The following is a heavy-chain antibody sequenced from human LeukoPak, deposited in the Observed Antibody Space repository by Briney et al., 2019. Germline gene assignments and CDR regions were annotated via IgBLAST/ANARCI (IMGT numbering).Heavy chain of an antibody. Sequence: GASLKISCKGSGYSFTSYWIGWVRQMPGKGLEWMGIIYPGDADTRYSPSFQGQVTISADKSISTAYLQWSSLKASDTAMYYCARGALGYCSSTSCYNFDYWGQGTLVTVSS. D-gene: IGHD2-2*01. CDR1: GYSFTSYW. CDR3: ARGALGYCSSTSCYNFDY. CDR2: IYPGDADT. J-gene: IGHJ4*02. V-gene: IGHV5-51*01.